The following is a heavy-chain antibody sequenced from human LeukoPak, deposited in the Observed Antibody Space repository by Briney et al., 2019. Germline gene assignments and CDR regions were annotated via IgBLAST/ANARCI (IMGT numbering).Heavy chain of an antibody. J-gene: IGHJ4*02. V-gene: IGHV3-30*02. D-gene: IGHD3-22*01. CDR3: AKDQRYYDSSGPAFDY. CDR2: IRYDGSNK. CDR1: GFTFSSYG. Sequence: GGSLRLSCAASGFTFSSYGMHWVRQAPGKEREWGACIRYDGSNKYYEDSVKGRFTISRDNSKNTLYLQMNSLRAEDTAVYYCAKDQRYYDSSGPAFDYWGQGTLVTVSS.